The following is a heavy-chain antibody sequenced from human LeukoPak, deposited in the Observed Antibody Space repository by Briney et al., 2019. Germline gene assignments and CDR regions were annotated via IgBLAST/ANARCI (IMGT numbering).Heavy chain of an antibody. CDR2: ISYDGSNK. CDR1: GFTFSSYG. Sequence: PGRSLRLSCAASGFTFSSYGMHWVRQAPGKGLEWVAFISYDGSNKYYVDSVKGRFTISRDNSKNTLYLQMNSLRAEDTAVYYCAKEGSYCSGDCCPWSFAFDIWGQGTMVTVSS. D-gene: IGHD2-21*02. J-gene: IGHJ3*02. CDR3: AKEGSYCSGDCCPWSFAFDI. V-gene: IGHV3-30*18.